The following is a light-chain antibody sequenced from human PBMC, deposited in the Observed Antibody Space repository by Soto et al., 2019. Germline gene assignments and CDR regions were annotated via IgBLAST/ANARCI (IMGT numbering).Light chain of an antibody. CDR3: SSYTTSTTWV. Sequence: QSVLTQPASVSGSPGQSITISCIGTSSDVGRDNDVSWYQQHPGKAPKLIISEVTNRPSGVSDRFFASKSGSTASLTISGLQPDDEGDYYCSSYTTSTTWVFGGGTKLTVL. CDR2: EVT. CDR1: SSDVGRDND. J-gene: IGLJ3*02. V-gene: IGLV2-14*01.